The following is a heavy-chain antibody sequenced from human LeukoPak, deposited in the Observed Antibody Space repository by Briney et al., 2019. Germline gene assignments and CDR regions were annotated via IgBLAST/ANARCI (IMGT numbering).Heavy chain of an antibody. D-gene: IGHD4-23*01. J-gene: IGHJ4*02. CDR2: MNSDASST. CDR1: GFTFNTFN. V-gene: IGHV3-74*01. Sequence: PGGSLRLSCAASGFTFNTFNMNWVRQAPGKGLEWVARMNSDASSTSYADSVKGRFSISRDNAKKTLYLQMNSLRAEDTAVYYCARGPDYGGPLRGQGTLVTVSP. CDR3: ARGPDYGGPL.